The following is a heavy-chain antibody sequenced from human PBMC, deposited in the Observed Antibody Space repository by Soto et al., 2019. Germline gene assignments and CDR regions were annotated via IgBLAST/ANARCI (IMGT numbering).Heavy chain of an antibody. CDR1: GYTFTDYY. J-gene: IGHJ3*01. V-gene: IGHV1-2*02. D-gene: IGHD5-12*01. CDR2: INCDSGGA. Sequence: QVHLVQSGAELKKPGTSVKVSCKTSGYTFTDYYIHWVRQAPGQGLEWMGRINCDSGGATYPQNFQGRVTMTRDTSITTVYMDLSRLTSNDTAVYYCTRDLVGYDAFEVWGQGTLVAVSP. CDR3: TRDLVGYDAFEV.